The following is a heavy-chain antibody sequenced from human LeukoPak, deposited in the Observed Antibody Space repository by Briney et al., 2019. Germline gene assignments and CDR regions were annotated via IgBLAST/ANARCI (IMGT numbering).Heavy chain of an antibody. J-gene: IGHJ5*02. Sequence: SETLSLTCAVSGYSISSGYYWGWIRQPPGKGLEWIGSIYHSGSTNYNPSLKSRVTISVDTSKNQFSLKLSSVTAADTAVYYCARVSVPAARNNWFDPWGQGTLVTVSS. CDR3: ARVSVPAARNNWFDP. V-gene: IGHV4-38-2*01. D-gene: IGHD2-2*01. CDR2: IYHSGST. CDR1: GYSISSGYY.